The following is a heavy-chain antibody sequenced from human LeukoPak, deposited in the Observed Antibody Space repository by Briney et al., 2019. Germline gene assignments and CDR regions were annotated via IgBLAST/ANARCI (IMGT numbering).Heavy chain of an antibody. D-gene: IGHD3-22*01. V-gene: IGHV3-7*01. CDR2: IKTDGSKK. Sequence: PGGSLRLSCAASGFRFSDYWMTWVRQAPGKGLECVANIKTDGSKKYYPDSVKGRFTISRDNAKNLLYLQMNSMRVEDTAVYYCTRDSNHDSSGWGQGTLVTVSS. CDR3: TRDSNHDSSG. J-gene: IGHJ4*02. CDR1: GFRFSDYW.